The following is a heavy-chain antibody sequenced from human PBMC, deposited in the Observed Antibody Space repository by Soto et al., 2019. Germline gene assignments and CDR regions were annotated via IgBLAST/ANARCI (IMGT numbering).Heavy chain of an antibody. CDR1: GLTVSGKKY. D-gene: IGHD1-1*01. J-gene: IGHJ3*01. Sequence: DVHLVESGGGLIQPGEYLRLSCAAFGLTVSGKKYVAWVRQAPGKGLEWVSALYDVDGTYYADSVKGRFTTSRDSSKTTVYLQMNGLRPDDTAVYYCASWHEREHAYDVWGQGTTVTVSS. V-gene: IGHV3-53*01. CDR3: ASWHEREHAYDV. CDR2: LYDVDGT.